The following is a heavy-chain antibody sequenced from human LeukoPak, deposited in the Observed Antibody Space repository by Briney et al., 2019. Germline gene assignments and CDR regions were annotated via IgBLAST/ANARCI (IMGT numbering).Heavy chain of an antibody. CDR1: GFTFSSYG. V-gene: IGHV3-30*18. CDR3: AKDSGIAVAGTLRAFDI. D-gene: IGHD6-19*01. J-gene: IGHJ3*02. CDR2: ISYDGSNK. Sequence: GGSLRLSCAASGFTFSSYGMHWVRQAPGKGLECVAVISYDGSNKYFADSVKGRFTISRDNSKNTLYLQMNSLRAEDTAVYYCAKDSGIAVAGTLRAFDIWGQGTMVTVSS.